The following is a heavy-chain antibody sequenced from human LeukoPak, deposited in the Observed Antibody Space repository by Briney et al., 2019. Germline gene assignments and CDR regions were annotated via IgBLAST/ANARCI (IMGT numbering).Heavy chain of an antibody. Sequence: GASVKVSCKASGYTFNDYYMHWVRQAPGQGLEWMGWINPNSGGTNYAQKFQGRVTMTRDTSISTAYMELSRLRSDDTAVYYCGRVMDELSLGYYYYYMDVWGKGTTVTISS. V-gene: IGHV1-2*02. CDR2: INPNSGGT. CDR1: GYTFNDYY. D-gene: IGHD3-16*02. J-gene: IGHJ6*03. CDR3: GRVMDELSLGYYYYYMDV.